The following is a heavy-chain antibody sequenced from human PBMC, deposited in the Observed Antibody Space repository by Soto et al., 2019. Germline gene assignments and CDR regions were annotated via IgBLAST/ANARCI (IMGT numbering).Heavy chain of an antibody. J-gene: IGHJ5*02. V-gene: IGHV1-18*01. CDR2: ISAYNGNT. CDR1: GYTFTSYG. CDR3: ARVRCSGGSCYSSS. D-gene: IGHD2-15*01. Sequence: ASVKVSCKASGYTFTSYGISWVRQAPGQGLEWMGWISAYNGNTNYAQKLQGRVTMTTDTSTSTAYMELRSLRSDDTAVYYCARVRCSGGSCYSSSWGQGTLVTVSS.